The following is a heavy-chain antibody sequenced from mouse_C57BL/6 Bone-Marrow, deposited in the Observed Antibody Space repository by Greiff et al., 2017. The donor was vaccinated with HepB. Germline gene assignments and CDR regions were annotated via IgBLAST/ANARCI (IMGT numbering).Heavy chain of an antibody. CDR2: ISDGGSYT. Sequence: DVKLVESGGGLVKPGGSLKLSCAASGFTFSSYAMSWVRQTPEKRLEWVATISDGGSYTYYPDNVKGRFTISRDNAKNNLYLQMSHLKSEDTAMYYCARESGGSRFDYWGQGTTLTVSS. V-gene: IGHV5-4*01. CDR1: GFTFSSYA. D-gene: IGHD1-1*01. J-gene: IGHJ2*01. CDR3: ARESGGSRFDY.